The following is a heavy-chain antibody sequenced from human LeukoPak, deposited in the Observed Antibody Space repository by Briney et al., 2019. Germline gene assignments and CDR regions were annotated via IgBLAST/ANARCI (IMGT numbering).Heavy chain of an antibody. J-gene: IGHJ4*02. Sequence: PGGSLRLSCAGSGFIFSTYGMHWVRQAPGKGLEWVAVISYDGSNKYYADSVKGRFTISRDNSKNTLYLQMNSLRAEDTAVYYCAKAQIDFWSGYGYWGQGTLVTVSS. D-gene: IGHD3-3*01. CDR3: AKAQIDFWSGYGY. V-gene: IGHV3-30*18. CDR2: ISYDGSNK. CDR1: GFIFSTYG.